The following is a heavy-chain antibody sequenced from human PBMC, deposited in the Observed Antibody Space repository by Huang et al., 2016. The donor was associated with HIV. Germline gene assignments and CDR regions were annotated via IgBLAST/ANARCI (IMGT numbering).Heavy chain of an antibody. CDR3: AREMYGGILDTDAFDI. D-gene: IGHD2-15*01. CDR1: GFTFSSYW. J-gene: IGHJ3*02. CDR2: INSDGRST. Sequence: EVQLVESGGGLVQPGGSLRLSCAASGFTFSSYWMHWVRQAPGKGLVGVSRINSDGRSTSYADSVKGRFTSSRDNAKNTLYLQMNSLRAEDTAVYYCAREMYGGILDTDAFDIWGQGTMVTVSS. V-gene: IGHV3-74*01.